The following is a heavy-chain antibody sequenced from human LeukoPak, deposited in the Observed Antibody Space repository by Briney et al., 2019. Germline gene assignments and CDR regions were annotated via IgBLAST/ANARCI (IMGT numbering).Heavy chain of an antibody. CDR1: GGSISSYY. J-gene: IGHJ6*02. D-gene: IGHD6-13*01. V-gene: IGHV4-59*01. CDR3: ARRAAFYYRLGV. CDR2: IYYSGST. Sequence: SETLSLTCIVSGGSISSYYWSWVRQPPGKGLEWIGYIYYSGSTNYNPSLKSRVTISVDTSKNQFSLKLTSVTAADTAVYYCARRAAFYYRLGVWGQGTTVTVSS.